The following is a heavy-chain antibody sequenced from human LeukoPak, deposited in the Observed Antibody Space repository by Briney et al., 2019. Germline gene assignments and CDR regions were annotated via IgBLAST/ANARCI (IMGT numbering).Heavy chain of an antibody. D-gene: IGHD3-3*01. CDR1: GGSISSYY. CDR2: IYYSGST. CDR3: ARALYDFWSGYLVYY. Sequence: SETLSLTCTVSGGSISSYYWSWIRQPPGKGLEWIGYIYYSGSTNYNPSLKSRVTISVDTSKNQFSLKLSSVTAADTAVYYCARALYDFWSGYLVYYWGQGTLVTVSS. J-gene: IGHJ4*02. V-gene: IGHV4-59*08.